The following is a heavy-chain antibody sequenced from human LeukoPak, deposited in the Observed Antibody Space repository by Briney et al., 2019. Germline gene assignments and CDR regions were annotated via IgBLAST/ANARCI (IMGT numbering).Heavy chain of an antibody. V-gene: IGHV3-13*01. Sequence: GGSLRLSCAASEFTFSSYDMHWVRQATGKGLEWVSAIGTAGDTYYPGSVKGRFTISRENAKNSLYLQMNSLRAGDTAVYYCARDNGSPYGMDVWGQGTTVTVSS. D-gene: IGHD2-8*01. CDR2: IGTAGDT. J-gene: IGHJ6*02. CDR3: ARDNGSPYGMDV. CDR1: EFTFSSYD.